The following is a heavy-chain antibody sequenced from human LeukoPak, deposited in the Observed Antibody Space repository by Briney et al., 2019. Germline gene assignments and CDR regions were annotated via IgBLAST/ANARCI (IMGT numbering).Heavy chain of an antibody. Sequence: ASVKVSCKASGYTFTNYGITWVRQAPGQGLEWMGWISPNNGDTNYAQKFQGRVTMTTDTSTSTAYMELRSLRSDDTAVYYCARDDSSSWYYWGQGTLVTVSS. V-gene: IGHV1-18*01. CDR2: ISPNNGDT. D-gene: IGHD6-13*01. CDR1: GYTFTNYG. J-gene: IGHJ4*02. CDR3: ARDDSSSWYY.